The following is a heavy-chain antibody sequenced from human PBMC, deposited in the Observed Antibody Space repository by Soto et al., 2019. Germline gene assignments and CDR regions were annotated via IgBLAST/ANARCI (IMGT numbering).Heavy chain of an antibody. J-gene: IGHJ3*02. CDR1: GFSFGDYG. Sequence: EVQLVESGGGLVQPGRSLRLFCVASGFSFGDYGMHWVRQAPGRGPEWGSGISWNSGNIGYAETVKGRFTISRDNAKNSLYLQMNSLRAEDTALYYCVKDGLTSVFGLVHDGSDIWGHGTMVTVSS. V-gene: IGHV3-9*01. CDR3: VKDGLTSVFGLVHDGSDI. D-gene: IGHD3-3*01. CDR2: ISWNSGNI.